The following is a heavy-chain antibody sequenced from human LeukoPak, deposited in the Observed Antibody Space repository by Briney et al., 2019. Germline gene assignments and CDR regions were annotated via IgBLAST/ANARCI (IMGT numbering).Heavy chain of an antibody. CDR3: ARMYSSSWYGLLNWFDP. V-gene: IGHV4-39*01. Sequence: PSETLSLTCTVSGGSISSSSYYWGWIRQPPGKGLEWVRSIYYSGSTYYNPSLKSRVTISVDTSKNQFSLKLSSVTAADTAVYYCARMYSSSWYGLLNWFDPWGQGTLVTVSS. J-gene: IGHJ5*02. CDR2: IYYSGST. CDR1: GGSISSSSYY. D-gene: IGHD6-13*01.